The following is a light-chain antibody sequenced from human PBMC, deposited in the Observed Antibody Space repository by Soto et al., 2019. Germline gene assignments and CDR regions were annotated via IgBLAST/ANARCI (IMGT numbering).Light chain of an antibody. CDR2: GAS. Sequence: DIVLTQSPGTLSLSPGERATLSYRATQTVFSNYIGWYQQKLGQAPRRXILGASIRATGIPDRGSSRGAGTAFTRTISGLEPEDFSVDACQQYGSSTSTFGQGTKV. J-gene: IGKJ1*01. CDR1: QTVFSNY. CDR3: QQYGSSTST. V-gene: IGKV3-20*01.